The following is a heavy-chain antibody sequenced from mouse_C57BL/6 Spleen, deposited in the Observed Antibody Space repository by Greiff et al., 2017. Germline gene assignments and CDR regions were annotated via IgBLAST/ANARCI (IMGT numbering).Heavy chain of an antibody. J-gene: IGHJ1*03. CDR1: GYSFTDYN. Sequence: VQLQQSGPELVKPGASVKISCKASGYSFTDYNMNWVKQSNGKSLEWIGVINPNYGTTSYNQKFKGKATLTVDQSSSTAYMQLNSLTSEDSAVYYCARGTHYYGSTFWYFDVWGTGTTVTVAS. D-gene: IGHD1-1*01. CDR2: INPNYGTT. CDR3: ARGTHYYGSTFWYFDV. V-gene: IGHV1-39*01.